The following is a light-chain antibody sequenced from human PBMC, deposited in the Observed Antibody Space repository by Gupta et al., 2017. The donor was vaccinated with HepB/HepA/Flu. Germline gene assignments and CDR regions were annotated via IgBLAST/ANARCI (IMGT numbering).Light chain of an antibody. Sequence: DIQMTQSPSSLSASVGDSVTITCRASQSVATYLNWYQHKRGQAPKLLVHTSSIVQSGVPSRFSGNGYKTEFTLTSTRRQHEDSANYYCQQSYSAYTFGQGTKLEIK. J-gene: IGKJ2*01. CDR2: TSS. CDR3: QQSYSAYT. CDR1: QSVATY. V-gene: IGKV1-39*01.